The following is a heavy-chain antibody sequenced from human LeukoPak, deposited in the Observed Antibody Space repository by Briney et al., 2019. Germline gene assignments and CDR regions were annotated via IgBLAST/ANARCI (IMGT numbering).Heavy chain of an antibody. Sequence: SETLSLTCTVSGGSISSGSYYWGWIRQPPGKGLEWIGSFYYTGRTYYNPSLKSRVTISADTSKNQFSLKVTSVTAEDTAVYYCARHLSSVSTNDYWGQGTLVSVSS. V-gene: IGHV4-39*01. CDR1: GGSISSGSYY. D-gene: IGHD5/OR15-5a*01. CDR2: FYYTGRT. CDR3: ARHLSSVSTNDY. J-gene: IGHJ4*02.